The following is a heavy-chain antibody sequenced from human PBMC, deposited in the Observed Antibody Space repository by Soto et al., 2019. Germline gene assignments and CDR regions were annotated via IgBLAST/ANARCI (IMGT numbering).Heavy chain of an antibody. CDR1: GFTFDDYT. CDR2: ISWDGGST. D-gene: IGHD6-19*01. V-gene: IGHV3-43*01. J-gene: IGHJ5*02. CDR3: AKDDSSGCYFRFDP. Sequence: PGGSLSLSCAASGFTFDDYTMQWVRQAPGKGLEWISLISWDGGSTYYADSVKGRFTISRDNSNNSLYLQMNSLRTENTALYYCAKDDSSGCYFRFDPWGQGTLVTVPS.